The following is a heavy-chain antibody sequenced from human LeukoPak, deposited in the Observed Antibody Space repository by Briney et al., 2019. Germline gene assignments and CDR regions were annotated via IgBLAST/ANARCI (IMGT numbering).Heavy chain of an antibody. Sequence: GESLKISCKGSGYSFTSYWIGWVRQMPGKGLEWMGIIYPGDSDTRYSPSFQGQVTISADKSLNTAYLHWSSLKASDTAMYYYARRYSVYEYLEYWGQGTLVTVSS. CDR1: GYSFTSYW. CDR3: ARRYSVYEYLEY. V-gene: IGHV5-51*01. J-gene: IGHJ4*02. D-gene: IGHD5/OR15-5a*01. CDR2: IYPGDSDT.